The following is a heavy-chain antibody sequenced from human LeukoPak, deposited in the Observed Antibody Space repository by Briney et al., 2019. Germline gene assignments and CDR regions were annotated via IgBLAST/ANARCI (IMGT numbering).Heavy chain of an antibody. V-gene: IGHV4-4*07. CDR2: IYTSGSP. CDR1: GGSISSYY. D-gene: IGHD6-6*01. J-gene: IGHJ4*02. CDR3: ARDRRAARTLDY. Sequence: SETLSLTCTVSGGSISSYYWSWIRQPAGKGLEWIGRIYTSGSPNYNPSLKSRVTISVDTSKNQFSLKLSSVTAADTAVYYCARDRRAARTLDYWGQGTLVTVSS.